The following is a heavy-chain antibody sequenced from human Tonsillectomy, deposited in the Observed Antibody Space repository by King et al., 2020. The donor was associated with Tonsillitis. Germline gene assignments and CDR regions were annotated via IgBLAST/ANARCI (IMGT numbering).Heavy chain of an antibody. J-gene: IGHJ4*02. V-gene: IGHV4-4*02. CDR3: ARGAGTPFFDY. CDR1: GDSVSSTNY. CDR2: ISHSGST. D-gene: IGHD6-19*01. Sequence: HVQLQESGPGLVKPSGTLSLTCAVSGDSVSSTNYWSWIRQSPEKGLEWIGEISHSGSTNYNPSLKSRVTLSVDKSKNQFSLKLFSVTAADTAVYYCARGAGTPFFDYWGQGTLVTVSS.